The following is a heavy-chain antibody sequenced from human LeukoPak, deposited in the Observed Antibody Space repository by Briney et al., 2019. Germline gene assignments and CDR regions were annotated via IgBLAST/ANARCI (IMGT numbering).Heavy chain of an antibody. D-gene: IGHD6-19*01. CDR1: GGSVSGYY. J-gene: IGHJ5*02. CDR2: IHYSGST. Sequence: SETLSLTCTVSGGSVSGYYWGWIRQPPGKGLEWIGYIHYSGSTNYNPSLNSRVPLSVDTSKNQFSLHLSSVTAADTAVYYSASDSSGWSFVRWGQGTPVTVSS. V-gene: IGHV4-59*02. CDR3: ASDSSGWSFVR.